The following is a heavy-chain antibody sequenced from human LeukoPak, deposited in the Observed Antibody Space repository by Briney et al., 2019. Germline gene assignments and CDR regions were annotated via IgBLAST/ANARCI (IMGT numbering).Heavy chain of an antibody. CDR3: ARDFCGADCYGQRFYFDY. CDR1: GDSISIYY. Sequence: SETLSLTCTVSGDSISIYYWSWIRQPAGKGLEWIGRINNNGRANYNVSLQSRVTMSVDPSKNQFSLMMYSVTAADTAVYYCARDFCGADCYGQRFYFDYWGQGALVTVPS. J-gene: IGHJ4*02. V-gene: IGHV4-4*07. D-gene: IGHD2-21*02. CDR2: INNNGRA.